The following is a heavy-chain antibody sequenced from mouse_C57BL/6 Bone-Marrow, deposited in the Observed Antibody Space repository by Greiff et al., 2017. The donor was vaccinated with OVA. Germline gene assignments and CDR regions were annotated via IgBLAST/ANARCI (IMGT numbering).Heavy chain of an antibody. J-gene: IGHJ2*01. Sequence: EVHLVESGGGLVKPGGSLKLSCAASGFTFSDYGMHWVRQAPEKGLEWVAYISSGSSTIYYADTVKGRFTISRDNAKNTRFLQMTSLRSEYTAMYYCARSYGNYVGNFDYWGQGTTLTVSS. D-gene: IGHD2-1*01. V-gene: IGHV5-17*01. CDR3: ARSYGNYVGNFDY. CDR2: ISSGSSTI. CDR1: GFTFSDYG.